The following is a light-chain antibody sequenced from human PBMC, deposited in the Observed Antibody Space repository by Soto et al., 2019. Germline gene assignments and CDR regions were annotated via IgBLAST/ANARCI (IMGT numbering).Light chain of an antibody. CDR1: QSIGSW. Sequence: DIQMTQSPSALSASVGDRVTISCRASQSIGSWLAWYQQKPGKAPKLLICDASKLESGVPSRFSGSGSRTEFTLAISSLQPDDFATYYCLQYYTYRSFGQGTTVAI. V-gene: IGKV1-5*01. CDR3: LQYYTYRS. CDR2: DAS. J-gene: IGKJ1*01.